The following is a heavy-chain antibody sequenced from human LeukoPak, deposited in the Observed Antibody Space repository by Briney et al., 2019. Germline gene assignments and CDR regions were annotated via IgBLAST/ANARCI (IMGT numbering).Heavy chain of an antibody. V-gene: IGHV5-51*01. CDR2: INPGDSDT. J-gene: IGHJ5*02. CDR1: GYSFTSYW. D-gene: IGHD3-22*01. Sequence: GESLKISCKGSGYSFTSYWIGWVRQMPGKGLEWMGIINPGDSDTRYSPSFQGQVTISVDKSINTAYLQWSSLKASDTAMYYCARQWLYYDSSAYRNYNCFDPWGQGTPVTVSS. CDR3: ARQWLYYDSSAYRNYNCFDP.